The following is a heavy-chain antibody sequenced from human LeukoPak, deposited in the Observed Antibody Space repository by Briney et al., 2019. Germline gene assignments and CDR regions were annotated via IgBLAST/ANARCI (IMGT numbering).Heavy chain of an antibody. Sequence: GGSLRLSCAASGFTFTTYWMTWVRQAPGKGLEWVAVISYDGSNKYYADSVKGRFTIPRDNSKNTLYLQMNSLRAEDTAVYYCAKDRTRRDGYNTIFDYWGQGTLVTVSS. CDR1: GFTFTTYW. CDR2: ISYDGSNK. D-gene: IGHD5-24*01. V-gene: IGHV3-30*18. CDR3: AKDRTRRDGYNTIFDY. J-gene: IGHJ4*02.